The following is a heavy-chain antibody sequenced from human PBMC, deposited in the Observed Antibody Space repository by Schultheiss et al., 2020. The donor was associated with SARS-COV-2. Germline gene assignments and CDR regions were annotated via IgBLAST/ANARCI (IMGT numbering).Heavy chain of an antibody. Sequence: GGSLRLSCAASGFTFDDYAMHWVRQAPGKGLEWVSAISGSGGSTYYADSVKGRFTISRDNSKNTLYLQMNSLRAEDTAVYYCAKGFYYYDSSGYSYWGQGTLVTVSS. D-gene: IGHD3-22*01. J-gene: IGHJ4*02. CDR1: GFTFDDYA. CDR2: ISGSGGST. CDR3: AKGFYYYDSSGYSY. V-gene: IGHV3-23*01.